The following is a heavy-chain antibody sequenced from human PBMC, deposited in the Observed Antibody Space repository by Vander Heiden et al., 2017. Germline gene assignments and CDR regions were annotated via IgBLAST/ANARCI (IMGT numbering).Heavy chain of an antibody. CDR3: GRGDITIGQY. Sequence: EVQLVESGGGLVKPGGSLRLSCAASGFTFSSYSMNWVRQAPGKGLEWVSSISSSSVYRVDSDSVKGRFTISRDNAKNTLSLKMRSLRAEDTARYDGGRGDITIGQYWGQGSLVTVSS. CDR1: GFTFSSYS. CDR2: ISSSSVYR. D-gene: IGHD3-3*01. V-gene: IGHV3-21*01. J-gene: IGHJ4*02.